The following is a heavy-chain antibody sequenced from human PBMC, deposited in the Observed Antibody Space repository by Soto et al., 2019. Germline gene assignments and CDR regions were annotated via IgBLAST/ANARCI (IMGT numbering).Heavy chain of an antibody. CDR3: ARDRSNSPDYFDF. Sequence: SETLSLTCTVSGGSIDNYEYYWTWIRQPPGKGLEWVGYIYYSVRTNYNPSLNSRLTISLDTSKNQFSLRLTSVSAADTAMYYCARDRSNSPDYFDFWGQGTLVTV. V-gene: IGHV4-30-4*01. CDR2: IYYSVRT. D-gene: IGHD6-6*01. J-gene: IGHJ4*02. CDR1: GGSIDNYEYY.